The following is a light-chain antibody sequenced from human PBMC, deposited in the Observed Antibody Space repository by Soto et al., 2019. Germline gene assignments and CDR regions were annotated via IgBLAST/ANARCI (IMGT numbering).Light chain of an antibody. CDR3: QQYKNWPL. V-gene: IGKV3-15*01. J-gene: IGKJ5*01. CDR1: QSVSSSH. Sequence: ESVLTQSPGTRSLSPGERATLCCRASQSVSSSHLAWYQQKPGQPARLLIYGASTRATGIPARFSGSGFGTEFTLTISSLQSEDFAVYYCQQYKNWPLFAQGTRVEL. CDR2: GAS.